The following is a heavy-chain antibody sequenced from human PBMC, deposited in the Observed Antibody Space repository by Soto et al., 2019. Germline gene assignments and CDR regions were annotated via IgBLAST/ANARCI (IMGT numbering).Heavy chain of an antibody. CDR2: VYYGGST. J-gene: IGHJ4*02. CDR1: CGSISTYR. CDR3: ARYEFWTGYYDY. D-gene: IGHD3-3*01. V-gene: IGHV4-59*01. Sequence: SETLSLTCTVSCGSISTYRWTWIRQPPGEGLEWIGYVYYGGSTDYNPSLKSRATISVDTSKNRFSLQLISVTAADTAVYYCARYEFWTGYYDYWGQGILVTVSS.